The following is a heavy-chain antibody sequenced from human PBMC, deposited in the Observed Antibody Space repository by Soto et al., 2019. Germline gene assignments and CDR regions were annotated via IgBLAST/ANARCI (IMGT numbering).Heavy chain of an antibody. D-gene: IGHD4-17*01. CDR2: IYYSGST. J-gene: IGHJ5*02. CDR3: ARFHVTTEYNWFDP. V-gene: IGHV4-59*08. CDR1: GGSISSYY. Sequence: SETLSLTCTVSGGSISSYYWSWIRQPPGKGLEWIGYIYYSGSTNYNPSLKSRVTISVDTSKNQFSLKLSSVTAADTAVYYCARFHVTTEYNWFDPWGQGTLVTVSS.